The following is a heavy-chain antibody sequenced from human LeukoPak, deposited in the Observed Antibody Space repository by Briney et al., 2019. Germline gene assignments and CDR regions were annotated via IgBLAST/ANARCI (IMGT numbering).Heavy chain of an antibody. Sequence: PSETLSLTCAVYGGSLSGYYWSWIRQPPGKGLEWIGEINHSGSTNYNPSLKSRVTISVDTSKNQFSLKLSSVTAADTAVYYCARTYGSGSYYNYWGQGTLVTVSS. J-gene: IGHJ4*02. CDR1: GGSLSGYY. CDR3: ARTYGSGSYYNY. CDR2: INHSGST. V-gene: IGHV4-34*01. D-gene: IGHD3-10*01.